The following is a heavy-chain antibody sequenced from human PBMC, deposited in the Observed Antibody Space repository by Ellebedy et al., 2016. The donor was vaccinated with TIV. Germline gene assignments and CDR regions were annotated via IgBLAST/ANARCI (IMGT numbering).Heavy chain of an antibody. Sequence: MPSEPLSLTCTVYSGSFSGYYWSWIRQSPGKGLEWLGEITETGRTTYNPSLESRVIIFLDTPKNEFSLKLDSVTAADTAVFYCARGPPGSVRAFDVWGQGTVVTVSS. J-gene: IGHJ3*01. CDR1: SGSFSGYY. V-gene: IGHV4-34*01. CDR3: ARGPPGSVRAFDV. D-gene: IGHD6-25*01. CDR2: ITETGRT.